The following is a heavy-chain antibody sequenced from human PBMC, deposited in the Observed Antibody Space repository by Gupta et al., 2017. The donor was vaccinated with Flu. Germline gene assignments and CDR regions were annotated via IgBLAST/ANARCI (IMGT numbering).Heavy chain of an antibody. CDR2: SRSKANSYAT. Sequence: EVQLVESGGGLVQPGGSLKLSCAASGFSFSAPAMHWVRQASGKGLEWVARSRSKANSYATAYAASVKGRFSISRDDSKNTAHLQMNSLKTEDTAVYYCTGSPVYAMDVWGQGTTVTVSS. J-gene: IGHJ6*02. D-gene: IGHD2-8*01. CDR3: TGSPVYAMDV. V-gene: IGHV3-73*01. CDR1: GFSFSAPA.